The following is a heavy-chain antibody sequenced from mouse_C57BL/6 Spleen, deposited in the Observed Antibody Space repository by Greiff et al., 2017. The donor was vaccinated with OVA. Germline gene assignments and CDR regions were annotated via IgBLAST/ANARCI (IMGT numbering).Heavy chain of an antibody. CDR2: IYPGDGDT. D-gene: IGHD2-10*02. CDR1: GYAFSSSW. Sequence: QVQLQQSGPELVKPGASVKISCKASGYAFSSSWMNWVKQRPGKGLEWIGRIYPGDGDTNYNGKFKGKATLTEDKSSSTSYMQLSSLTSEDSAVYFCAREYGNYYYSMDYWGQGTSVTVSS. J-gene: IGHJ4*01. V-gene: IGHV1-82*01. CDR3: AREYGNYYYSMDY.